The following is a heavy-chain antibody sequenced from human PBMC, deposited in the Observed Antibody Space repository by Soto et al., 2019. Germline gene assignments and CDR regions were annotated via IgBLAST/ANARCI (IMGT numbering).Heavy chain of an antibody. D-gene: IGHD1-26*01. CDR1: GYTFTSCD. CDR2: MNPNSGNT. Sequence: ASVKVSCKASGYTFTSCDINWVRQATGQGLEWMGWMNPNSGNTGYAQKFQGRVTMTRNTSISTAYMELSSLRSEDKAVYYCAKGDGLIAFDIWGQGTMVTVSS. CDR3: AKGDGLIAFDI. J-gene: IGHJ3*02. V-gene: IGHV1-8*01.